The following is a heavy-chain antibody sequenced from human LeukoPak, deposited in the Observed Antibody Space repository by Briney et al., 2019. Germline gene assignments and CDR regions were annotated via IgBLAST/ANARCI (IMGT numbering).Heavy chain of an antibody. CDR1: GDSVRSDTYY. CDR3: VRETTTEYYDSSGYYRQTEVFDA. J-gene: IGHJ3*01. CDR2: VYYSGRT. V-gene: IGHV4-61*01. D-gene: IGHD3-22*01. Sequence: SETLSLTCTVSGDSVRSDTYYWSWIRQPPGKGLERIGFVYYSGRTNYNASLKSRVTMSVDTSKNQFSLMLRSVTAADTAVYYCVRETTTEYYDSSGYYRQTEVFDAWGQGTMVTVSS.